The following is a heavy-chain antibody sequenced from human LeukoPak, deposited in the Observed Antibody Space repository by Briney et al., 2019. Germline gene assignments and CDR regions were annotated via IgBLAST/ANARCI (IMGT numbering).Heavy chain of an antibody. CDR2: FGTGGDDT. J-gene: IGHJ4*02. CDR1: GLTFSSYA. Sequence: GGSLRLSCAASGLTFSSYAMSWVRQAPGKGLEWVSTFGTGGDDTYYADSVKGRFIISRDNSKNTLYLQINSLRAEDTAIYYXXXNXPGRPFDYWGQGALVTVSS. V-gene: IGHV3-23*01. D-gene: IGHD1-14*01. CDR3: XXNXPGRPFDY.